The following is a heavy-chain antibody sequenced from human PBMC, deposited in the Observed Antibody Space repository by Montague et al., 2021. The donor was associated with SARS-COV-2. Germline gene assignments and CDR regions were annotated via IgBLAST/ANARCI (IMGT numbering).Heavy chain of an antibody. V-gene: IGHV3-23*01. J-gene: IGHJ4*02. CDR2: ISGSGGST. CDR1: GFTFSSYA. D-gene: IGHD3-10*01. CDR3: AKDRAWSGELSSPSY. Sequence: SLRLSCAASGFTFSSYAMSWVRQAPGKGLEWVSAISGSGGSTYYSDSVKGLFTISRDNSKNTLYLQMNSLRAEDTAVYYCAKDRAWSGELSSPSYWGQGTLVTVSS.